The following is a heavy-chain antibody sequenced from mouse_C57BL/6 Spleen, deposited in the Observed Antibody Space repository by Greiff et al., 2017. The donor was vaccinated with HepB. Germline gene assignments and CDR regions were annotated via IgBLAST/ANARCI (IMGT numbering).Heavy chain of an antibody. Sequence: EVQGVESGAELVRPGASVKLSCTASGFNIKDDYMHWVKQRPEQGLEWIGWIDPENGDTEYASKFQGKATITADTSSNTAYLQLSSLTSEDTAVYYCTTHFAYWGQGTTLTVSS. V-gene: IGHV14-4*01. CDR2: IDPENGDT. CDR3: TTHFAY. J-gene: IGHJ2*01. CDR1: GFNIKDDY.